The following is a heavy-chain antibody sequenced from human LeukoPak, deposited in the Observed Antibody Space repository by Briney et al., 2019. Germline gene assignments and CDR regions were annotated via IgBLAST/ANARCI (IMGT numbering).Heavy chain of an antibody. J-gene: IGHJ4*02. CDR1: GYTFTGYY. Sequence: ASVKVSCKASGYTFTGYYMHWVRQAPGQGLEWMGWINPNSGGTNYAQKFQGRVTMTRDTSISTAYMELSRLRSGDTAVYYCARIAVAGTAFFDYWGQGTLVTVSS. CDR3: ARIAVAGTAFFDY. D-gene: IGHD6-19*01. CDR2: INPNSGGT. V-gene: IGHV1-2*02.